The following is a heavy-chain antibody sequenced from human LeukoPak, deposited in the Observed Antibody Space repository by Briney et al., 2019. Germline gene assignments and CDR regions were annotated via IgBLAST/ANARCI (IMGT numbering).Heavy chain of an antibody. D-gene: IGHD6-19*01. V-gene: IGHV3-74*01. CDR2: ISPDGSVT. J-gene: IGHJ4*02. CDR3: ARLIAVAGTFDY. CDR1: GFPFSRDS. Sequence: GGSLRLSCAASGFPFSRDSMHWVRQTPGKGLVWLSRISPDGSVTNYADSVKGRFTISRDNAKNTLYLQMNSLRDEDTAVYYCARLIAVAGTFDYWGQGTLVTVSS.